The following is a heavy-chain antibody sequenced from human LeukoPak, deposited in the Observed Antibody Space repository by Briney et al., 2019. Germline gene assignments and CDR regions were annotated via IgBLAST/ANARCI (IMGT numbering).Heavy chain of an antibody. V-gene: IGHV3-7*01. J-gene: IGHJ6*03. CDR3: ATAPLRGLDYYYMDV. D-gene: IGHD4-17*01. CDR1: EFTFSRCW. CDR2: IKEDGSVK. Sequence: GGSLRLSCAASEFTFSRCWMSWVRQAPGKGLEWVANIKEDGSVKNYLDSVRGRFTISRDNAKNSLYLQMNTLRAEDTAVYYCATAPLRGLDYYYMDVWGKGTTVTVSS.